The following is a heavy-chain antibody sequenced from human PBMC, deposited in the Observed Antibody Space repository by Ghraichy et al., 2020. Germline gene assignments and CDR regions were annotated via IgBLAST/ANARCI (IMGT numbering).Heavy chain of an antibody. CDR1: GFTFSSYA. CDR2: ISGSGGST. J-gene: IGHJ4*02. CDR3: AKDFWSGYLTKNFDY. D-gene: IGHD3-3*01. V-gene: IGHV3-23*01. Sequence: GGSLRLSCAASGFTFSSYAMSWVRQAPGKGLEWVSAISGSGGSTYYADSVKGRFTISRDNSKNTLYLQMNSLRAEDTAVYYCAKDFWSGYLTKNFDYWGQGTLVTVSS.